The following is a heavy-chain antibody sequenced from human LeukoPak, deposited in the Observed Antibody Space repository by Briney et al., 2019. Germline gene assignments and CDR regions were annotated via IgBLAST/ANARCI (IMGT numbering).Heavy chain of an antibody. D-gene: IGHD3-10*01. CDR1: GFTFSTYW. CDR2: IKQDGSKT. CDR3: ARDYYASGSHDY. J-gene: IGHJ4*02. Sequence: PGGSLRPSCAASGFTFSTYWMSWVRQAPGKGLEGVGNIKQDGSKTYYVDSVKGRFTISRDNAKNSLYLQMNSLRAEDTALYYCARDYYASGSHDYWGQGTLVTVSS. V-gene: IGHV3-7*04.